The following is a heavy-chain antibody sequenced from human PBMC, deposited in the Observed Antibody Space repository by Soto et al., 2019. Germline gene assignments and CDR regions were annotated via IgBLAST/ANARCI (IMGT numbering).Heavy chain of an antibody. Sequence: ASVKVSCKASGYTFTSYAMHWVRQAPGQRLEWMGWINAGNGNTKYSQKFQGRVTITRDTSASTAYMELSSLRSEDTAVYYCARARGLLRYFDWSPTYWGQGTLVTVSS. J-gene: IGHJ4*02. CDR3: ARARGLLRYFDWSPTY. CDR1: GYTFTSYA. CDR2: INAGNGNT. D-gene: IGHD3-9*01. V-gene: IGHV1-3*01.